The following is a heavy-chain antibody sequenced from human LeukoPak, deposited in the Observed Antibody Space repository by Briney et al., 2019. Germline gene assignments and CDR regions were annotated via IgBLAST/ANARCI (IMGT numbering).Heavy chain of an antibody. CDR1: GGSISSSSYY. CDR3: ARNVDVDTAMVIDY. V-gene: IGHV4-39*01. Sequence: PSETLSLTCTVSGGSISSSSYYWGWIRQPPGKGLEWIGSIYYSGSTYYNPSLKSRVTISVDTSKNQFSLKLSSVTAADTAVYHCARNVDVDTAMVIDYWGQGTLVTVSS. CDR2: IYYSGST. J-gene: IGHJ4*02. D-gene: IGHD5-18*01.